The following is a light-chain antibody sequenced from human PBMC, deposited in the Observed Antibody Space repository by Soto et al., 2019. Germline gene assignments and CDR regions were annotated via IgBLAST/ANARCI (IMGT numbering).Light chain of an antibody. CDR1: SSDVGAYNY. Sequence: QSVLTQPASVSGSPGQSITISCTGTSSDVGAYNYVSWYQQHPGTAPKLMIYEVTNRPSGVSNRFSGSKSGNTASLTISGLQAEDEADYYCSSYTSTSTLVVFGTGTKLTVL. CDR2: EVT. V-gene: IGLV2-14*01. CDR3: SSYTSTSTLVV. J-gene: IGLJ1*01.